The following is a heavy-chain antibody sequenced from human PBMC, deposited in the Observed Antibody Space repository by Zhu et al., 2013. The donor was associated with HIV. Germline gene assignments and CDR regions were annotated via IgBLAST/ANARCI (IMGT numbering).Heavy chain of an antibody. Sequence: QVQLVQSGAEVKKPGASVKVSCKASGYTFTGYYMHWVRQAPGQGLEWMGWINPNSGGTNYAQKFQGWVTMTRDTSISTAYMELSRLRSDDTAVYYCARGDRSGTVYYYYGMDVWGQGTTVTVSS. CDR1: GYTFTGYY. CDR2: INPNSGGT. D-gene: IGHD1-26*01. J-gene: IGHJ6*02. CDR3: ARGDRSGTVYYYYGMDV. V-gene: IGHV1-2*04.